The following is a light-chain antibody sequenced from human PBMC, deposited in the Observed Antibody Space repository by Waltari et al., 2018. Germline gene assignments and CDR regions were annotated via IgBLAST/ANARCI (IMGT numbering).Light chain of an antibody. J-gene: IGLJ3*02. CDR3: VLYMGSGIWV. Sequence: QTVVTQEPSFSVSPGGTVTLTCGLGSGSVTSRYYPSWYQQTPGQAPRPLIYNTNIRSSGVPARFSGSILGNKAALTITGAQADDDSDYYCVLYMGSGIWVFGGGTKLTVL. CDR1: SGSVTSRYY. CDR2: NTN. V-gene: IGLV8-61*01.